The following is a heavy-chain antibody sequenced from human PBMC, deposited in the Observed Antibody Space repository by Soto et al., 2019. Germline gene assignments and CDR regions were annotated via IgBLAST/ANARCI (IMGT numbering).Heavy chain of an antibody. CDR2: IRSKAYGGTT. D-gene: IGHD3-10*01. CDR1: GFTFGDYA. CDR3: TRDRRYNYGLYYFDY. V-gene: IGHV3-49*03. J-gene: IGHJ4*02. Sequence: GGSLRLSCTASGFTFGDYAMSWFRQAPGKGLEWVGFIRSKAYGGTTEYAASVKGRFTISRDDSKSIAYLQMNSLKTEDTAVFYCTRDRRYNYGLYYFDYWGQGTLVTVSS.